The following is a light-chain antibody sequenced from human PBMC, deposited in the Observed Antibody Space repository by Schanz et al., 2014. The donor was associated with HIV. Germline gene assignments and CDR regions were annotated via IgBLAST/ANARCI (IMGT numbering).Light chain of an antibody. J-gene: IGKJ1*01. Sequence: DVQMTQSPSSLSASVGDSVTITCRASQSISTYLNWYQQRPGKAPKLLIYAASTLQSGVPSRFSGSGSGTDFTLTITSLQPEDFATYYCQQSYSTPRTFGQGTKVAIK. V-gene: IGKV1-39*01. CDR2: AAS. CDR3: QQSYSTPRT. CDR1: QSISTY.